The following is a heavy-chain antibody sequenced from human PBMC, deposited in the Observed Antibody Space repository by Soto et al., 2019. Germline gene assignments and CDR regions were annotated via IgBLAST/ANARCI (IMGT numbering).Heavy chain of an antibody. V-gene: IGHV1-2*02. Sequence: ASVKVSCKASGYTFTGYYMHWVRQAPGQGLEWMGWINPNSGGTNYAQKFQGRVTMTRDTSISTAYMALSRLRSDDTAVYYCASHYYDSSGYLPLDYWGQGTLVTVSS. CDR1: GYTFTGYY. CDR2: INPNSGGT. D-gene: IGHD3-22*01. CDR3: ASHYYDSSGYLPLDY. J-gene: IGHJ4*02.